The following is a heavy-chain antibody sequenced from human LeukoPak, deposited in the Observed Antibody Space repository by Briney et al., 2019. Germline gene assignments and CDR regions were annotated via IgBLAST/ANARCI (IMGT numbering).Heavy chain of an antibody. CDR2: ISSSSSYI. Sequence: GGSLRLSCAASGFTFSSYSMNWVRQAPGKGLEWVSSISSSSSYIYYADSVKGRFTISRDNAKNSLYLQMNSLRAEDTAVYYCARDPSDYGDYADYWGQGTLVTVSS. J-gene: IGHJ4*02. CDR3: ARDPSDYGDYADY. V-gene: IGHV3-21*01. CDR1: GFTFSSYS. D-gene: IGHD4-17*01.